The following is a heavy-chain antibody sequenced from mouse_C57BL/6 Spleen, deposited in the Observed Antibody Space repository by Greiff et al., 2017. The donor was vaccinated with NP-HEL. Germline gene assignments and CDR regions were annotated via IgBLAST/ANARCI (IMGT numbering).Heavy chain of an antibody. CDR3: ARSYGSSRNLAY. V-gene: IGHV1-69*01. CDR2: IDPSDSYT. CDR1: GYTFTSYW. J-gene: IGHJ3*01. Sequence: QVQLQQPGAELVMPGASVKLSCKASGYTFTSYWMHWVKQRPGQGLEWIGEIDPSDSYTNYNQKFKGKSTLTVDKSSSTAYMQLSSLTSEDSAVYYCARSYGSSRNLAYWGHGTLVTVSA. D-gene: IGHD1-1*01.